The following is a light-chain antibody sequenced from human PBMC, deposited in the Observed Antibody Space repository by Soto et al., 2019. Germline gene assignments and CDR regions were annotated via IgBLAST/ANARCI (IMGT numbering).Light chain of an antibody. Sequence: QSALTQPASVSGSPGQSITISCTGTSSDIDIHNYVSWYQHHPGKAPKLMIYDVSNRPSGVSNRFSGSKSGNTASLTISGLQAEDEAVSYCSSYTSTISLVIFGGGTKVTVL. J-gene: IGLJ2*01. CDR1: SSDIDIHNY. CDR2: DVS. V-gene: IGLV2-14*03. CDR3: SSYTSTISLVI.